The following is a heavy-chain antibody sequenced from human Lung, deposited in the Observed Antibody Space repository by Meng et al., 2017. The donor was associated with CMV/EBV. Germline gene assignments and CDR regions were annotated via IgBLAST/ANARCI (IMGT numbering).Heavy chain of an antibody. J-gene: IGHJ5*02. D-gene: IGHD3-16*01. CDR3: AKPPAYYSS. CDR1: GFTFSSFA. CDR2: VSSSGGTT. Sequence: GGSLRLSCAASGFTFSSFAMSWVRQAPGRGLEWVSGVSSSGGTTSYADSVKGRFIISRDNSRNTVYLQMNSLRAEDTAIYYCAKPPAYYSSWGQETLVTV. V-gene: IGHV3-23*01.